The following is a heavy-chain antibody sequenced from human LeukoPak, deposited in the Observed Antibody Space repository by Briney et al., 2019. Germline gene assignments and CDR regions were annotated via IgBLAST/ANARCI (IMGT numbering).Heavy chain of an antibody. J-gene: IGHJ4*02. CDR3: AKPPPGTHPFDF. D-gene: IGHD6-13*01. V-gene: IGHV3-23*01. CDR2: SGTAGDT. CDR1: GFTFTSSA. Sequence: HAGGSLRLSCAASGFTFTSSAMNWVRQAPGKGLEWVPASGTAGDTYYADSVKGRFTISRDNSKNTLYLQMTSLRTDATAVYYCAKPPPGTHPFDFWGQGTLVTVSP.